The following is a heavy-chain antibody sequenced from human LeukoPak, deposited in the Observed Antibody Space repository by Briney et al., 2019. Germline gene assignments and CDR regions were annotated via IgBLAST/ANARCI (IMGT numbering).Heavy chain of an antibody. J-gene: IGHJ5*02. CDR3: ARSDCSSTSCYRGKFDP. CDR1: GFTFSSYS. V-gene: IGHV3-21*01. Sequence: PGGSLRLSCAASGFTFSSYSMNWVRQAPGKGLEWVSSISSSSSYIYYADSVKGRFTISRDNAKNSLYLQMNSLRAEDTAVYYCARSDCSSTSCYRGKFDPWGQGTLVTVSS. CDR2: ISSSSSYI. D-gene: IGHD2-2*02.